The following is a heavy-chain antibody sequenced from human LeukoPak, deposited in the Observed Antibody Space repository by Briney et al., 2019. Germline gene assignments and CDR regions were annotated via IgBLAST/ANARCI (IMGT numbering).Heavy chain of an antibody. Sequence: SETLSLTCTVSGDSISSYYWSWIRQPPGKGREWIGYIYYGGSTNYNPSLKSRVTISVATSKNQFSLKLSSVTAADTAVYYCARGSVVAVVPAAPRSYYYYYYMDVWGKGTTVTVSS. V-gene: IGHV4-59*01. CDR3: ARGSVVAVVPAAPRSYYYYYYMDV. D-gene: IGHD2-2*01. CDR1: GDSISSYY. J-gene: IGHJ6*03. CDR2: IYYGGST.